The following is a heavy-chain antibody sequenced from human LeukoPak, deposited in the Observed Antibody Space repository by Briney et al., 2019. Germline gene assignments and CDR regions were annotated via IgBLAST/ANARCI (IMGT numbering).Heavy chain of an antibody. J-gene: IGHJ3*02. CDR1: GFTFSNYN. Sequence: GGSLRLSCAASGFTFSNYNMNWVRQAPGKGLEWVSYISSSSNIYYADSVKGRFTISRDNAKNSLYLQVNSLRAEETAVYYCARGLAAAGKRAFDIWGQGTMVTVSS. D-gene: IGHD6-13*01. V-gene: IGHV3-69-1*01. CDR2: ISSSSNI. CDR3: ARGLAAAGKRAFDI.